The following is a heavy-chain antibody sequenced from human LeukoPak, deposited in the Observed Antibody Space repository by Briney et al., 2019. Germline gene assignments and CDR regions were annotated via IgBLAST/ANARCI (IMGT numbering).Heavy chain of an antibody. CDR2: NYYSGST. V-gene: IGHV4-59*01. J-gene: IGHJ1*01. CDR1: GGSISSYY. D-gene: IGHD5-12*01. Sequence: PSETLSLTCTVSGGSISSYYWSWIRKPPGKGLEWIGYNYYSGSTNYNPSLKSRVTISVDTSKNQFSLKLSSVTAADTAVYYCARMDIVTEFYFQHWGQGTLVTVSS. CDR3: ARMDIVTEFYFQH.